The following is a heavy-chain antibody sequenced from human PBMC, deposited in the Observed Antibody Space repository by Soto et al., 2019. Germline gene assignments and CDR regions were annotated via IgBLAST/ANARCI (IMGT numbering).Heavy chain of an antibody. CDR2: INPSGGST. V-gene: IGHV1-46*01. J-gene: IGHJ6*02. D-gene: IGHD3-3*01. Sequence: VASVKVSCKASGYTFTSYYMHWVRQAPGQGLEWMGIINPSGGSTSYAQKFQGRVTMTRDTSTSTVYMELSSLRSEDTAVYYCARWKAYDFWSGYYAGDYGMDVWGQGTTVTVSS. CDR3: ARWKAYDFWSGYYAGDYGMDV. CDR1: GYTFTSYY.